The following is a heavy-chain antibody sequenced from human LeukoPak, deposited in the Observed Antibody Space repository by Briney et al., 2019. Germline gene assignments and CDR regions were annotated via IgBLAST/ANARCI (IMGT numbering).Heavy chain of an antibody. Sequence: GGSLRLSCSASGFNFSSYDMIGVRQAPGEGLEGVSAVTGSYTTFYADSVKCRFTISRDNSKNTVYLQMHSLRAEDTAVYYCARGQTYFDYWGQGTLVTVSS. V-gene: IGHV3-23*01. CDR3: ARGQTYFDY. J-gene: IGHJ4*02. CDR2: VTGSYTT. CDR1: GFNFSSYD.